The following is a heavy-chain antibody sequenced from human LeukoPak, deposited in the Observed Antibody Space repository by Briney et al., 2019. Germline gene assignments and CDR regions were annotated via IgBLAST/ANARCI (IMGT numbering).Heavy chain of an antibody. CDR3: ARETGYPGYDYYYYYMDV. CDR2: IYYSGST. Sequence: PSETLSLTCTVSGGSISSSSYYWGWIRQPPGKGLEWVGYIYYSGSTNYNPSLKSRVTISVDTSKNQFSLKLSSVTAADTAVYYCARETGYPGYDYYYYYMDVWGKGTTVTVSS. V-gene: IGHV4-61*01. J-gene: IGHJ6*03. CDR1: GGSISSSSYY. D-gene: IGHD5-12*01.